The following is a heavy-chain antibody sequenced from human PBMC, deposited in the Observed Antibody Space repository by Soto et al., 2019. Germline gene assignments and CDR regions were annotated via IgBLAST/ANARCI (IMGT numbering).Heavy chain of an antibody. V-gene: IGHV3-21*01. CDR3: ARFGYTTEAH. CDR2: ISSSSSYI. D-gene: IGHD5-12*01. J-gene: IGHJ4*02. CDR1: GFTFSSYT. Sequence: PGGSLRLSCAASGFTFSSYTMIWVRQAPGKGLEWVSSISSSSSYIYYADSVKGRFTISRDNAKNSLYLQMNSLRAEDTAVYYCARFGYTTEAHWGQGTLLTVSS.